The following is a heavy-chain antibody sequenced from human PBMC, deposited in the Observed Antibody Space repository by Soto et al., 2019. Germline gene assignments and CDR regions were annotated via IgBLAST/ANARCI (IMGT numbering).Heavy chain of an antibody. V-gene: IGHV4-39*01. J-gene: IGHJ4*02. Sequence: QLQLQESGPGLVKPSETLSLTCTVSGGSISSSDYYWGWIRQSPGKGLEWIGSIYYSGTSFYDPSLKRRLSMSVDTSKNQFSLRLSSVTAADTAVYYCARQARGTTWSDFDYWGQGTLVTVSS. CDR1: GGSISSSDYY. D-gene: IGHD1-7*01. CDR2: IYYSGTS. CDR3: ARQARGTTWSDFDY.